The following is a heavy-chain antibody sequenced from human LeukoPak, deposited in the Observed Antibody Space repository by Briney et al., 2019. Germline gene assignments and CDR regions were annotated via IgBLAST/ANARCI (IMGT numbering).Heavy chain of an antibody. V-gene: IGHV1-2*02. D-gene: IGHD1-26*01. CDR3: ARGHGELKEIHNY. J-gene: IGHJ4*02. CDR1: GYTFTGYY. CDR2: INPSSGGT. Sequence: PGASVKVSCKASGYTFTGYYMHWVRQAPGQGLEWMGWINPSSGGTNYAQKFQGRVTMTRDTSISTAYMELSRLRSDDTAVYYCARGHGELKEIHNYWGQGTLVTVSS.